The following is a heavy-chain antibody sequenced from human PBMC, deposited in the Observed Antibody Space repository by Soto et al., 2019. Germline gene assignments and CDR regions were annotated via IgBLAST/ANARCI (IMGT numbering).Heavy chain of an antibody. CDR2: IYYSGST. D-gene: IGHD3-10*01. CDR3: ARLVQYGSGSYYNVPRTIDY. V-gene: IGHV4-39*01. CDR1: GGSISSSSYY. Sequence: SETLSLTCTVSGGSISSSSYYWGWIRQPPGKGLEWIGSIYYSGSTYYNPSLKSRVTISVDTSKNQFSLKLSSVTAADTAVYYFARLVQYGSGSYYNVPRTIDYWGQGTLVTVSS. J-gene: IGHJ4*02.